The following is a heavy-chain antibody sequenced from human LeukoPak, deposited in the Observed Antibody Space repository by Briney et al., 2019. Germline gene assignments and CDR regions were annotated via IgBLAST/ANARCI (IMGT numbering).Heavy chain of an antibody. V-gene: IGHV3-21*01. Sequence: GGSLRLSCAASGFTFSSYSMNWVRQTPGKGLEWVSSISTSSSYINYADSVKGRFTISRDNAKKSLYLQMNSLRAEDTAVYYCAKDRYSGYDYWGQGTLVTVSS. J-gene: IGHJ4*02. CDR2: ISTSSSYI. CDR1: GFTFSSYS. CDR3: AKDRYSGYDY. D-gene: IGHD5-12*01.